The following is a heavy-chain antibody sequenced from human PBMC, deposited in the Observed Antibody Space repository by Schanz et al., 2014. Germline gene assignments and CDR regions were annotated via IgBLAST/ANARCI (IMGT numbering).Heavy chain of an antibody. D-gene: IGHD2-21*01. J-gene: IGHJ4*02. CDR3: AKGQLLSYYFDY. CDR1: GFTFSTYG. CDR2: ISGDSSAT. V-gene: IGHV3-48*01. Sequence: EVQLVESGGGLVQPGGSLRLSCAASGFTFSTYGMDWVRQAPGKGLEWVSYISGDSSATHYADSVKGRFTISRDNAKNSLYLQMNSLRAEDTAVYYCAKGQLLSYYFDYWGQGTLVTVSS.